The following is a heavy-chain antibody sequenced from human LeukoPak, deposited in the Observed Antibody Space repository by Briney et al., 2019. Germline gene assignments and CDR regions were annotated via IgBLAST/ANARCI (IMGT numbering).Heavy chain of an antibody. CDR1: GFTLYYYA. Sequence: GGSPRHSRAASGFTLYYYAMSWVRQAPGEGLGWVSGLTGTDGSTDYGDTVKGQFTISRDNSKSALYLHMNSLRAEDTALYYCAKAFNDGSGYNYKTFDSGGQGTVVTVSS. V-gene: IGHV3-23*01. J-gene: IGHJ4*02. D-gene: IGHD3-10*01. CDR2: LTGTDGST. CDR3: AKAFNDGSGYNYKTFDS.